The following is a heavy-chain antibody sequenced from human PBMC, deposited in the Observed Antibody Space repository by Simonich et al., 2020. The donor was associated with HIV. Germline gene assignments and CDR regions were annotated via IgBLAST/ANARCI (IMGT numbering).Heavy chain of an antibody. CDR3: ARLTAGGLGEYFQH. D-gene: IGHD6-13*01. Sequence: QVQLQQWGAGLLKPSETLSLTCAVYGGSFSGYYWSWIRQPPGKGLEWMGENNHSESTNYNPSLKSRVTISVDTSKNQFSLKLSSVTAADTAVYYCARLTAGGLGEYFQHWGQGTLVTVSS. CDR1: GGSFSGYY. J-gene: IGHJ1*01. CDR2: NNHSEST. V-gene: IGHV4-34*01.